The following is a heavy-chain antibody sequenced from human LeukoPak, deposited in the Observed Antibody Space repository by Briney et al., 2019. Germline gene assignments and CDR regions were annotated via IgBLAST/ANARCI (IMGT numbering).Heavy chain of an antibody. V-gene: IGHV1-69*13. Sequence: SVKVSCKASGGTFSSYAVSWVRQAPGQGLEWMGGIIPIFGTANYAQKFQGRVTITADESTSTAYMELSSLRSEDTAVYYCARDGEYGDYVGYWGQGTLVTVSS. J-gene: IGHJ4*02. CDR2: IIPIFGTA. CDR3: ARDGEYGDYVGY. CDR1: GGTFSSYA. D-gene: IGHD4-17*01.